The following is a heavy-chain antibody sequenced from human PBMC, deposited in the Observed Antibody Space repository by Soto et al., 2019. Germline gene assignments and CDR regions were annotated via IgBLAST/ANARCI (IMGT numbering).Heavy chain of an antibody. CDR1: GGSFSGYY. V-gene: IGHV4-34*01. J-gene: IGHJ4*02. CDR2: INHSGST. CDR3: ARGSPWVRGEIGY. D-gene: IGHD7-27*01. Sequence: QVQLQQWGAGLLKPSETLSLTCAVYGGSFSGYYWSWIRQPPGKGLEWIGEINHSGSTNYNPSLKSRVTISVDTSKNQFSLKLSSVTAADTAVYYCARGSPWVRGEIGYWGQGTLVTVSS.